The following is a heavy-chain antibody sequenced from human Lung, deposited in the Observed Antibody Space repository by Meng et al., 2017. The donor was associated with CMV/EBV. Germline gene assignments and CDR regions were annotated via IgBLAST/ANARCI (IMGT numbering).Heavy chain of an antibody. Sequence: SXXVSXKASVYTFTSYGIIWVRQAPGQGLEWMGWISPYDGNTNYAQTLQDRVTMTTDTPTGTAYMELRSLRSDDTAVYFCARERGYCGTTSCSYYFDYWGQGXLVTSSS. V-gene: IGHV1-18*01. D-gene: IGHD2-2*01. CDR3: ARERGYCGTTSCSYYFDY. CDR1: VYTFTSYG. CDR2: ISPYDGNT. J-gene: IGHJ4*02.